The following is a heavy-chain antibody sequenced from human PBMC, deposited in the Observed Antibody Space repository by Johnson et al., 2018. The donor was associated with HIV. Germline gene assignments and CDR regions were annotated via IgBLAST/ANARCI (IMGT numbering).Heavy chain of an antibody. D-gene: IGHD2-2*01. V-gene: IGHV3-53*01. CDR2: IYSGGST. J-gene: IGHJ3*02. CDR3: ARGYCSSTSCYAFFLPFDI. Sequence: VQLVESGGGLIQPGGSLRLSCAASGFTVSSNYMSWVRQAPGKGLEWVSVIYSGGSTHFADSVQGRFTIPRDNSKNTVYLQMNSRRAEDTALYYCARGYCSSTSCYAFFLPFDIWGQGTMVTVSS. CDR1: GFTVSSNY.